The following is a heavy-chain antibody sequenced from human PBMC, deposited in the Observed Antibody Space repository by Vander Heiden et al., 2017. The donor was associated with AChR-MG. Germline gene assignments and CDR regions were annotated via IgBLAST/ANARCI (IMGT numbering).Heavy chain of an antibody. CDR1: GGTFSSYA. J-gene: IGHJ6*03. D-gene: IGHD3-3*01. CDR3: ARVVVPYYDFWSGYFRNNHYYYYMDV. CDR2: IIPIFGTA. V-gene: IGHV1-69*01. Sequence: QVQLVQSGAEVKKPGTSVKVSCKASGGTFSSYAISWVRQAPGQGLEWMGGIIPIFGTANYAQKFQGRVTITADESTSTAYMELSSLRSEDTAVYYCARVVVPYYDFWSGYFRNNHYYYYMDVWGKGTTVTVSS.